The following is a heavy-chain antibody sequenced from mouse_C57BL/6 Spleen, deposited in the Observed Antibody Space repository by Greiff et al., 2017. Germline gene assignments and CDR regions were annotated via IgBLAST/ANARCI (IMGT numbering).Heavy chain of an antibody. D-gene: IGHD1-1*01. V-gene: IGHV3-6*01. Sequence: EVKLMESGPGLVKPSQSLSLTCSVTGYSITSGYYWNWIRQFPGNKLEWMGYISYDGSNNYNPSLKNRISITRDTSKNQFFLKLNSVTTEDTATYYCANYYGSTHFDYWGQGTTLTVSS. CDR2: ISYDGSN. CDR1: GYSITSGYY. CDR3: ANYYGSTHFDY. J-gene: IGHJ2*01.